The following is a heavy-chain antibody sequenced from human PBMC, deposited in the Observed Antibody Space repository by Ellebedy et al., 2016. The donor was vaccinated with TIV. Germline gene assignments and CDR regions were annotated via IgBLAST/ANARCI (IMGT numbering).Heavy chain of an antibody. CDR3: ARDRFWGGNPI. J-gene: IGHJ4*02. CDR1: GFTFSSYS. D-gene: IGHD4-23*01. V-gene: IGHV3-21*01. Sequence: GESLKISXAASGFTFSSYSMNWVRQAPGKGLEWVSSISSSSSYIYYADSVKGRFTISRDNAKNSLYLQMNSLRAEDTAVYYCARDRFWGGNPIWGQGTLVTVSS. CDR2: ISSSSSYI.